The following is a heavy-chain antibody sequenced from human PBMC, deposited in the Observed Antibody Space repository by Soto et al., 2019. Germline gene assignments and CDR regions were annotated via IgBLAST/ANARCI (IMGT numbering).Heavy chain of an antibody. D-gene: IGHD3-10*01. CDR1: GYPFTSYG. J-gene: IGHJ6*02. Sequence: ASVKVSCKTSGYPFTSYGINWVRQAPGQGPEWMGWISPNSGGTNYAQKFQGWVTMTRDTSISTAYMELSRLRSDDTAVYYCARGNRRTFGELYGMDVWGQGTTVTVSS. CDR3: ARGNRRTFGELYGMDV. V-gene: IGHV1-2*04. CDR2: ISPNSGGT.